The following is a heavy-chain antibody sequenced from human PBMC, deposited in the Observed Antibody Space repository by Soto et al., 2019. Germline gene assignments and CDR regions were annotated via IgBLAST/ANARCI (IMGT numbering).Heavy chain of an antibody. D-gene: IGHD3-3*01. Sequence: QVQLMQSGAEVKKPGSSVKVSCKASGGTFSSYAISWVRQAPGQGLEWMGGIITIFGTANYAQKFQGRVTITADKATSTAYRELSSLRSEDTAVYYCARDKSLEWLLGPYYYDYGMDVWGQGTTVTVS. CDR2: IITIFGTA. V-gene: IGHV1-69*06. CDR1: GGTFSSYA. CDR3: ARDKSLEWLLGPYYYDYGMDV. J-gene: IGHJ6*02.